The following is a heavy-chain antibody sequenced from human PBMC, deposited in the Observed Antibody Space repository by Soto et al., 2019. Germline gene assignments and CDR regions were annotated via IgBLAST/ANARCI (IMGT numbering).Heavy chain of an antibody. J-gene: IGHJ6*03. V-gene: IGHV3-21*01. CDR2: ISSSSSYI. Sequence: EVQLVESGGGLVKPGGSLRLSCAASGFTFSSYSMNWVRQAPGKGLEWVSSISSSSSYIYYEDSVKGRFTISRDNAKKSLYLQMNSVRAEDTAVYYCARDSWHYCRGGSCYVYYYYYMDVWGKGTTVTVSS. CDR1: GFTFSSYS. CDR3: ARDSWHYCRGGSCYVYYYYYMDV. D-gene: IGHD2-15*01.